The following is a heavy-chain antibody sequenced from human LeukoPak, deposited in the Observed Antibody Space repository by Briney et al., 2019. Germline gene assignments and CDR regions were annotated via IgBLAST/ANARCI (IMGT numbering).Heavy chain of an antibody. V-gene: IGHV3-48*03. CDR1: GFTFSSYE. Sequence: QPGGSLRLFCAASGFTFSSYEMNWVRQAPGKGLEWVSYISSSGSTIYYADSVKGRFTISRDNAKNSLYLQMNSLRAEDTAVYYCAREFGGGRDYYGMDVWGQGTTVTVSS. J-gene: IGHJ6*02. CDR2: ISSSGSTI. CDR3: AREFGGGRDYYGMDV. D-gene: IGHD3-10*01.